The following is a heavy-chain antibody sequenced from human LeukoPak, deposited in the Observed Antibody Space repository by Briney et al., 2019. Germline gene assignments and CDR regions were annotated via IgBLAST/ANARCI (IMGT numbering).Heavy chain of an antibody. V-gene: IGHV1-2*02. J-gene: IGHJ4*02. CDR3: NYYDSSGYRWVDY. CDR2: INPNSGGT. D-gene: IGHD3-22*01. Sequence: ASVKVSCKASGYTFTDYYIHWVRQAPGQGLEWMGWINPNSGGTYYAQTFQGRVTMTRDTSITTAYMELSSLRSDDTAVYYCNYYDSSGYRWVDYWGQGTLVTVSS. CDR1: GYTFTDYY.